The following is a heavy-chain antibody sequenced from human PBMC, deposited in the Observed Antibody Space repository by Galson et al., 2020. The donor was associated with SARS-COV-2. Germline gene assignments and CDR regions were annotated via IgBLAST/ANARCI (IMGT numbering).Heavy chain of an antibody. CDR2: IYTSGST. CDR3: ARAYGTASGPYYYYYMDV. CDR1: GGSISSYY. Sequence: SETLSLTCTVSGGSISSYYWSWIRQPAGKGLEWIGRIYTSGSTNYNPSLKSRVTMSVDTSKNQFSLKLSSVTAADTAVYYCARAYGTASGPYYYYYMDVWGKGTTVTVSS. J-gene: IGHJ6*03. V-gene: IGHV4-4*07. D-gene: IGHD1-26*01.